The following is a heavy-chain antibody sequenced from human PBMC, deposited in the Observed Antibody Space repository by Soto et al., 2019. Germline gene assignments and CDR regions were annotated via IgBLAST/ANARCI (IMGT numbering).Heavy chain of an antibody. V-gene: IGHV1-24*01. CDR2: FDPEDGET. Sequence: ASVKVSCKVSGYTLTELSMHWVRQAPGKGLEWMGGFDPEDGETIYAQKFQGRVTMTEDTSTDTAYMELSSLRSEDTAVYYCATWEIFGVSNSDGYFDLWGRGTLVTVSS. J-gene: IGHJ2*01. D-gene: IGHD3-3*01. CDR1: GYTLTELS. CDR3: ATWEIFGVSNSDGYFDL.